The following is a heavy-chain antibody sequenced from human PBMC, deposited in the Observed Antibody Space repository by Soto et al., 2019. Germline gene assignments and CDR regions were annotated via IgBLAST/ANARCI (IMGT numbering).Heavy chain of an antibody. D-gene: IGHD6-13*01. Sequence: GGSLRLFCAASGFTFSSYSMNWVRQAPGKGLEWVSSISSSSSYIYYADSVKGRFTISRDNAKNSLYLQMNSLRAEDTAVYYCASTNSSSWYFAWFDPWGQGTLVTVSS. CDR2: ISSSSSYI. CDR1: GFTFSSYS. V-gene: IGHV3-21*01. J-gene: IGHJ5*02. CDR3: ASTNSSSWYFAWFDP.